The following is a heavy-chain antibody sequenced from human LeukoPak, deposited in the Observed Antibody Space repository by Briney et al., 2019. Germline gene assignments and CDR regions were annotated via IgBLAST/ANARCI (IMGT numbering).Heavy chain of an antibody. CDR3: ARGGHGLYFDY. J-gene: IGHJ4*02. Sequence: GGSLRLSCAASGFTFSDYYMSWIRQAPGKGLEWVSYISSSSSYTNYADSVKGRFTISRDNAKNSLYLQMNSLRAEDTAVYYCARGGHGLYFDYWGQGTLVTVSS. CDR2: ISSSSSYT. CDR1: GFTFSDYY. D-gene: IGHD3/OR15-3a*01. V-gene: IGHV3-11*06.